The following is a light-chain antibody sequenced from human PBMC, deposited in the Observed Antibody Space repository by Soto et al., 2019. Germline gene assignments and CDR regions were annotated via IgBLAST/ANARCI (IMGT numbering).Light chain of an antibody. V-gene: IGKV3-20*01. CDR3: QQYGSSPIT. J-gene: IGKJ3*01. CDR1: QSVSSSY. CDR2: GAS. Sequence: EIGLTQSPGTLSLSTGERATLSCRASQSVSSSYLAWYQQKPGQAPRLLIYGASSRATGIPDRFSGSGSGTDFTLTISRLEPEDFAVYYCQQYGSSPITFGPGTKVDIK.